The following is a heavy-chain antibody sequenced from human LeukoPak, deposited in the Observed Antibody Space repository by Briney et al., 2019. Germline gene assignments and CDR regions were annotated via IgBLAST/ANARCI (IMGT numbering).Heavy chain of an antibody. D-gene: IGHD5-18*01. J-gene: IGHJ4*02. V-gene: IGHV3-23*01. Sequence: PTGGSLRLSCAASGFTFSSYAMSWVRQAPGKGLEWVSAISGSGGSTYYADSVKGRFTISRDNSKNTLYLQMNSLRAEDTAVYYCANLGYSYGYFYYWGQGTLVTVSS. CDR1: GFTFSSYA. CDR2: ISGSGGST. CDR3: ANLGYSYGYFYY.